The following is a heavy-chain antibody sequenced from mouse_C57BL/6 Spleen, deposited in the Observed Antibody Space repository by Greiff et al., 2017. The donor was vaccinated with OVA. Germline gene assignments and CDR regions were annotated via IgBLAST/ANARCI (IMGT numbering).Heavy chain of an antibody. CDR2: IYPGNGDT. Sequence: QVQLKESGAELVRPGASVKMSCKASGYTFTSYNMHWVKQTPRQGLEWIGAIYPGNGDTSYNQKFKGKATLTVAKSSSTAYMQLSSLTSEDSAVYFCAREGFATVVATRHAMDYWGQGTSVTVSS. CDR3: AREGFATVVATRHAMDY. CDR1: GYTFTSYN. D-gene: IGHD1-1*01. V-gene: IGHV1-12*01. J-gene: IGHJ4*01.